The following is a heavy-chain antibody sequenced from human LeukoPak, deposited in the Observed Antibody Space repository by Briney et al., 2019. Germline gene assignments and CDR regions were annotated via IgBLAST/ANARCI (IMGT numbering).Heavy chain of an antibody. CDR3: ASAPRYSSSWPNNWFDP. Sequence: VASVKVSCKASGYTFTSYYMHWVRQAPGQGLEWMGLINPTGGSTGYAQKFQGRVTITADESTSTAYMELSSLRSEDTAVYFCASAPRYSSSWPNNWFDPWGQGTLVTVSS. D-gene: IGHD6-13*01. CDR1: GYTFTSYY. CDR2: INPTGGST. J-gene: IGHJ5*02. V-gene: IGHV1-46*01.